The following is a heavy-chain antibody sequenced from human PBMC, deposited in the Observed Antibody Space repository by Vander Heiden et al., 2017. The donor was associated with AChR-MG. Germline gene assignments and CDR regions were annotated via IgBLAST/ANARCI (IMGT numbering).Heavy chain of an antibody. CDR1: GGTFSSYA. Sequence: QVQLVQSGAEVKKPGSSVKVSCKASGGTFSSYAISWVRQAPGQGLEWMGGIIPIFGTANYAQKFQGRVTMTADESTSTAYMELSSLRSEDTALYHCARSRDRSAYGDRYYYYYGMDVWGEGTTVAVSS. J-gene: IGHJ6*01. D-gene: IGHD4-17*01. CDR3: ARSRDRSAYGDRYYYYYGMDV. V-gene: IGHV1-69*01. CDR2: IIPIFGTA.